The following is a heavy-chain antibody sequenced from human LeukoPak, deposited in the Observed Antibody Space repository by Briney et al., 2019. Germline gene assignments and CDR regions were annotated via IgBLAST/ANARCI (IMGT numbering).Heavy chain of an antibody. J-gene: IGHJ4*02. Sequence: SETLSLTCAVYGGSFSGYYWSWVRQPPGKGLEWIGEINHSGNTNYNPSLKSRVTISVDTSKNQFSLKLSSVTAADTAVYYCARGHWNFDYWGQGTLVTVSS. CDR1: GGSFSGYY. D-gene: IGHD1-1*01. CDR2: INHSGNT. V-gene: IGHV4-34*01. CDR3: ARGHWNFDY.